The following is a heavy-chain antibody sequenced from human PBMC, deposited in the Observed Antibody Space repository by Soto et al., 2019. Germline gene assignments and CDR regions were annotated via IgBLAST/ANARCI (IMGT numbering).Heavy chain of an antibody. CDR2: ISWNSGKI. Sequence: EVQPVESGGGLVQPGRSLRLSCAASGFTFDDYAMHWVRQAPGKGLEWVSGISWNSGKIGYADSVKGRFTISRDNANNSLYLQMNSLRPEDTAFYYCAKEIVGAINYWGQGTLVTVSS. D-gene: IGHD1-26*01. J-gene: IGHJ4*02. CDR1: GFTFDDYA. CDR3: AKEIVGAINY. V-gene: IGHV3-9*01.